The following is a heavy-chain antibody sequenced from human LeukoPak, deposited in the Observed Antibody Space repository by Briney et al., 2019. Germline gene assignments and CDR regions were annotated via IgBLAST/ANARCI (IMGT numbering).Heavy chain of an antibody. V-gene: IGHV3-23*01. D-gene: IGHD3-10*01. Sequence: GGSLRLSCAASGFTFSRNGMTWVRQAPGKGLEWVSAISGSGGSTYYAGSVKGRFTISRDNSKNTLYLQMNSLRGEDTAVYYCAKDRRAGSYDYWGQGTLVTVSS. CDR1: GFTFSRNG. J-gene: IGHJ4*02. CDR3: AKDRRAGSYDY. CDR2: ISGSGGST.